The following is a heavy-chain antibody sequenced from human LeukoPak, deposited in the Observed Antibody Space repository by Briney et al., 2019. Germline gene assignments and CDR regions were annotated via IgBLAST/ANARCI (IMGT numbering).Heavy chain of an antibody. V-gene: IGHV4-39*01. CDR3: ARLGGNTTVRGVIITLPY. CDR1: GGSISSSSYY. Sequence: SXTLSLTCTVSGGSISSSSYYWGWIRQPPGKGLEWIGSIYYSGSTYYNPSLKSRVTISVDTAKNQFSMKLRSVTAADTAVYYCARLGGNTTVRGVIITLPYWGQGTLVTVSS. CDR2: IYYSGST. D-gene: IGHD3-10*01. J-gene: IGHJ4*02.